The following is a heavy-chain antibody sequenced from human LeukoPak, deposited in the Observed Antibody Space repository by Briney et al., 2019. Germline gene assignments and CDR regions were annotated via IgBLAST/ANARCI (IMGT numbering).Heavy chain of an antibody. D-gene: IGHD3-10*01. Sequence: GGSLRLSCATSGFNFNTHPMHWVRQAPGEGLEWVAVISYDGSNKQYGDSVKGRFTISRDNPKNTLYLKMNRLRVEDTAVYYCASGLSYWGPGTLVTVS. V-gene: IGHV3-30*01. CDR1: GFNFNTHP. CDR2: ISYDGSNK. J-gene: IGHJ4*02. CDR3: ASGLSY.